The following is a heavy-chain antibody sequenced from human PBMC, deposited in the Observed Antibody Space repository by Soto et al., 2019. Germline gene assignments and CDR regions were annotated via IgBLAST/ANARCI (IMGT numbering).Heavy chain of an antibody. J-gene: IGHJ3*01. Sequence: PSETLSLTCTVSGGSISGYYWSWIRQSPGKGLEYIGYISYSGSTNYNPSLKSRVTTSLDTSKHQFSLKLSSVTAADTAVYYCASLNFDILTGYYAFDLWGQGTTVTVSS. CDR2: ISYSGST. CDR1: GGSISGYY. CDR3: ASLNFDILTGYYAFDL. D-gene: IGHD3-9*01. V-gene: IGHV4-59*08.